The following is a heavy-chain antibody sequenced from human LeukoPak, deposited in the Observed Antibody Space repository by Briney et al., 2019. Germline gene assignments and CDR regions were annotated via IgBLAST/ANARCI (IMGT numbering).Heavy chain of an antibody. CDR2: IIPIFGTA. V-gene: IGHV1-69*05. J-gene: IGHJ4*02. Sequence: SVKVSCKASGGTFSSYAISWVRQAPGQGLEWMGRIIPIFGTANYAQKFQGRVTITTDESTSTAYIELSSLRSEDTAVYYCARGTYYYDSSGHFFDYWGQGTLVTVSS. D-gene: IGHD3-22*01. CDR3: ARGTYYYDSSGHFFDY. CDR1: GGTFSSYA.